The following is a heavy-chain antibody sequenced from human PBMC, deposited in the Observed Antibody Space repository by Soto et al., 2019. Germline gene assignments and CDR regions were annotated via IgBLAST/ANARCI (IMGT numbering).Heavy chain of an antibody. V-gene: IGHV2-5*01. CDR2: INWNDDK. CDR3: AYSRFSGYCSGGICYLGDF. Sequence: QITLKESGPTLVKPTQTLTLTCTFSGFSLSTSGVGVRWIRQPPGKALEWLALINWNDDKRYSPFLKSRLTFTMNTSKNQVGLTMTNMDPVDTATYCCAYSRFSGYCSGGICYLGDFWGQGTLDTVS. J-gene: IGHJ4*02. D-gene: IGHD2-15*01. CDR1: GFSLSTSGVG.